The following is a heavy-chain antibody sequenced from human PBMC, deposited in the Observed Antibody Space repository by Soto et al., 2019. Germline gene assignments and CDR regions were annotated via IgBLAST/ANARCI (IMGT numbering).Heavy chain of an antibody. J-gene: IGHJ5*02. V-gene: IGHV4-4*02. Sequence: PSETLSLTCDVSGVSISSGNWWSWVRQPPGKGLEWIAEVYNDGSANYHPSLESRATISVDRSKNQFSLRLSSVTAADTGKYYCARVYSRNWFDPWGQGTLVTVSS. D-gene: IGHD6-13*01. CDR1: GVSISSGNW. CDR3: ARVYSRNWFDP. CDR2: VYNDGSA.